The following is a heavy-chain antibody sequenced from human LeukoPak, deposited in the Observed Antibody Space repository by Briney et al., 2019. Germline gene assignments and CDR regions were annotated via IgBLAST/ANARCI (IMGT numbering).Heavy chain of an antibody. CDR3: ARGLNWFDP. J-gene: IGHJ5*02. CDR2: IYYSGST. CDR1: GGSISSYY. V-gene: IGHV4-59*01. Sequence: SETLSLTCTVSGGSISSYYWSWIRQPPGKGLEWIGYIYYSGSTSYNPSLKSRVTISVDTSKNQFSLKLSSVTAADTAVYYCARGLNWFDPWGQGTLVTVSS.